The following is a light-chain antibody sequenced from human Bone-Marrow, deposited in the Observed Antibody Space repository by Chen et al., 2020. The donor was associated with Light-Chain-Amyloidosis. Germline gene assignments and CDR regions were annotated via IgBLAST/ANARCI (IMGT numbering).Light chain of an antibody. CDR2: DVS. V-gene: IGLV2-14*03. Sequence: QSALTQPASVSGSPGRSITVSCTGTSSDIGAYNFVSWYQQHPGKAPKLMIYDVSNRPSGVSNRFSGSKSGNTASLTIAGLQAEDEADYYCSSYTSSSADVLFGGGTKLTVL. J-gene: IGLJ2*01. CDR3: SSYTSSSADVL. CDR1: SSDIGAYNF.